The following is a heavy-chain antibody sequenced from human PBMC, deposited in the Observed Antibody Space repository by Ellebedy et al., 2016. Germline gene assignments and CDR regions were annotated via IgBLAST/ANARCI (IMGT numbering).Heavy chain of an antibody. J-gene: IGHJ3*02. Sequence: ASVKVSXKASGYTFTGYYMHWVRQAPGQGLEWMGWINPNSGGTNYAQKFQGWVTMTRDTSISTAYMELSRLRSDDTAVYYCARGPIITMVRGVIAWAFDIWGQGTMVTVSS. V-gene: IGHV1-2*04. D-gene: IGHD3-10*01. CDR2: INPNSGGT. CDR1: GYTFTGYY. CDR3: ARGPIITMVRGVIAWAFDI.